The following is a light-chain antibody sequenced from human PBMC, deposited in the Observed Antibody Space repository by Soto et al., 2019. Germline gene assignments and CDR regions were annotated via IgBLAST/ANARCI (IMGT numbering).Light chain of an antibody. J-gene: IGKJ2*01. V-gene: IGKV3-20*01. Sequence: EIVLTQSPGTLSLSQGDRATLSCRASQSVSRKYLAWYQQKLGQAPRLLIYVASRGAAGIPDRFSGSGSGTDFTLTISRLEPEDFAVYFCQQYGRSPMFTFGQGTKLEVK. CDR3: QQYGRSPMFT. CDR1: QSVSRKY. CDR2: VAS.